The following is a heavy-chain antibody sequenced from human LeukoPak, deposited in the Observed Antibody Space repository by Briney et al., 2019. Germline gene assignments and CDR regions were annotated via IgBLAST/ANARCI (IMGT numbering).Heavy chain of an antibody. CDR3: ARLRYTYGKNFDY. Sequence: PGGSLRLSCAASGFTFGAYWMSWVRQAPGKGLEWVANINQDGSEKDYVDSVKGRFTISRDNARNSLYLQMNTLRAEDTAVYFCARLRYTYGKNFDYWGQGALVTVSS. CDR1: GFTFGAYW. CDR2: INQDGSEK. J-gene: IGHJ4*02. V-gene: IGHV3-7*01. D-gene: IGHD5-18*01.